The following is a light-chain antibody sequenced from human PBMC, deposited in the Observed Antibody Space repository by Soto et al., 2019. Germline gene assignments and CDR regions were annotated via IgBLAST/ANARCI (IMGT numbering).Light chain of an antibody. CDR2: DTS. V-gene: IGKV3D-20*02. CDR3: QQRQYWPPIT. Sequence: EIVLTQSPGTLSLSPGERATLSCRASQSVSSSSLAWYQQKPGQAPRLLIYDTSNRATGIPDRFSGSGSGTDFTLTISSLEPEDFAIYYCQQRQYWPPITFGQGTRLEI. J-gene: IGKJ5*01. CDR1: QSVSSSS.